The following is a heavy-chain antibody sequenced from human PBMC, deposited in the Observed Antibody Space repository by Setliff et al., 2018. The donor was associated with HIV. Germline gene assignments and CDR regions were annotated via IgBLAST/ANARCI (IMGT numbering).Heavy chain of an antibody. D-gene: IGHD2-15*01. CDR2: INHNRKT. CDR1: GGSFSGYF. CDR3: TRFTVVVFGAGEPSWFDP. J-gene: IGHJ5*02. V-gene: IGHV4-34*01. Sequence: PSETLSLTCAVYGGSFSGYFWSWVRQSPGKGLEWIGEINHNRKTNYNPSLKSRVTISIDRSKNQFSLKLNSVIAADTAVYYCTRFTVVVFGAGEPSWFDPWGQGILVTVSS.